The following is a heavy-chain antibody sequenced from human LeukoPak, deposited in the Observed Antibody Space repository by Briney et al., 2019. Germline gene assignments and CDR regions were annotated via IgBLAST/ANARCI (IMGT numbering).Heavy chain of an antibody. D-gene: IGHD4-17*01. Sequence: ASVKVSCKTSGFTFSTSAVQWVRQARGQRPEWVGWIIVGSGATNYAQSLQGRFTITRDMSTNTAYMELSSLGSEDSAVYYCAAELYGVYTDCCTFHLWGQGTMVTVSS. CDR1: GFTFSTSA. CDR2: IIVGSGAT. V-gene: IGHV1-58*01. J-gene: IGHJ3*01. CDR3: AAELYGVYTDCCTFHL.